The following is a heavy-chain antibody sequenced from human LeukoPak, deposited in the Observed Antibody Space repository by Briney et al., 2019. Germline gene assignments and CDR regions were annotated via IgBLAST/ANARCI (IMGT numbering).Heavy chain of an antibody. CDR2: ISGSGGST. CDR1: EFXXTSYA. CDR3: VKXXSGXGSYHRAYFDY. J-gene: IGHJ4*02. Sequence: PGGSLRLSCAASEFXXTSYAMNWVRXXPGKXLEWVSAISGSGGSTYYADSVKGRFTISRDNSXNTLYLQMNSLRAEDTAVYYCVKXXSGXGSYHRAYFDYWGQGTLVTVSS. V-gene: IGHV3-23*01. D-gene: IGHD3-10*01.